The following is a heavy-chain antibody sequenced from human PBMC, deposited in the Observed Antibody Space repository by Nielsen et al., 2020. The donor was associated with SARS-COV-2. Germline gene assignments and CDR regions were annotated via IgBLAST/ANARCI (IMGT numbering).Heavy chain of an antibody. CDR2: FDPEDGET. CDR1: GYTLTELS. Sequence: ASVQVSCKVSGYTLTELSMHWVRQAPGKGLEWMGGFDPEDGETIYAQKFQGRVTMTEDTSTDTAYMELSSLRSEDTAVYYCATSPPILAGGWFDPWGQGTLVTVSS. D-gene: IGHD3-3*01. CDR3: ATSPPILAGGWFDP. V-gene: IGHV1-24*01. J-gene: IGHJ5*02.